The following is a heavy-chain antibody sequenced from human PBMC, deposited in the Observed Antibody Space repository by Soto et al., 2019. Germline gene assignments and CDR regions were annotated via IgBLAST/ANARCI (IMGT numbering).Heavy chain of an antibody. D-gene: IGHD3-10*01. CDR3: ARARLSNGDPNIYFFYGLDV. Sequence: QVQLVQSGAEVKRPGSSVKVSCKASGDMFRNSAFTWVRQAPGQGFAWMGVIIPLFRKTDVAQKFQGRVNLTADESTSSLYMEVSSLTSEDTAVYFCARARLSNGDPNIYFFYGLDVWGQGTTITVSS. CDR1: GDMFRNSA. V-gene: IGHV1-69*01. J-gene: IGHJ6*02. CDR2: IIPLFRKT.